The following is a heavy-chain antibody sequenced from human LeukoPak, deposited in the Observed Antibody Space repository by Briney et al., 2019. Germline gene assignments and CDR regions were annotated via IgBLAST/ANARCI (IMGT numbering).Heavy chain of an antibody. J-gene: IGHJ5*02. Sequence: SGPTLVKPTQTLTLTCSFSGFSLSTSGMCVSWIRQPPGKALEWLALIDWDDDKYYTTSPKTRLTISKDTFENQVVLTLTNMDPVDTATYYCARTGYDFLSGQATWFDPWGQGTLVAVSS. CDR1: GFSLSTSGMC. CDR3: ARTGYDFLSGQATWFDP. CDR2: IDWDDDK. V-gene: IGHV2-70*01. D-gene: IGHD3-3*01.